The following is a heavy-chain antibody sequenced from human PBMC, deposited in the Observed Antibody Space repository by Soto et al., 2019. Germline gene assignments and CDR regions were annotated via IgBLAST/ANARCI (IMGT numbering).Heavy chain of an antibody. V-gene: IGHV3-7*01. CDR1: GFTFSSYW. J-gene: IGHJ4*02. Sequence: GGSLRLSCAASGFTFSSYWMSWVRQAPGKGLEWVANIKQDGSEKYYVDSVKGRFTISRDNAKNSLYLQMNSLRAEDTAVYYCARDLSLCSGGSCYSTEFDYWGQGTLVTVSS. CDR2: IKQDGSEK. CDR3: ARDLSLCSGGSCYSTEFDY. D-gene: IGHD2-15*01.